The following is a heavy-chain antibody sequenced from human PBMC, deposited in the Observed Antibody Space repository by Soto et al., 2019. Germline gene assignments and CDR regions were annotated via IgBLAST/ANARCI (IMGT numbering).Heavy chain of an antibody. V-gene: IGHV1-3*01. CDR1: GYSFTTFA. J-gene: IGHJ4*02. D-gene: IGHD5-12*01. CDR2: INAANGNT. Sequence: QVQLVQSGAEVKKPGASVKISCKASGYSFTTFALLWVRQAPGQSLEWMGWINAANGNTRYSQKFKDRVTLTRDTSASKSHMELLRLQPEDPSIDSSARDWITLAWRNLYGGEDCWGQGYRVTVSS. CDR3: ARDWITLAWRNLYGGEDC.